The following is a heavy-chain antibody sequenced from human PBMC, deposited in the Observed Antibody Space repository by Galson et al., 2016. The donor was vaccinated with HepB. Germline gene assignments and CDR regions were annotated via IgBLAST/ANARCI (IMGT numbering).Heavy chain of an antibody. CDR3: AREGNHYGSGTESHGMDV. CDR2: IGTAGDS. CDR1: GFTFSSYD. J-gene: IGHJ6*02. D-gene: IGHD3-10*01. Sequence: SRRRSCAASGFTFSSYDMHGVRQAPCKGQEWVSAIGTAGDSYYPGSVKGRFTISRENAKNSLYLQMNSLGAGDTAVYYCAREGNHYGSGTESHGMDVWGQGTTVTVSS. V-gene: IGHV3-13*04.